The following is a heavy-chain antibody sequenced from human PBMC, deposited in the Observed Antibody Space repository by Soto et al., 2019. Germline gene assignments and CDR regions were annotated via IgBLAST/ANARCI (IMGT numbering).Heavy chain of an antibody. V-gene: IGHV1-69*13. Sequence: ASVKVSCKASGGSFSNYAISWVRQAPGQGLEWMGGIIPIFGTANYAQKFQGRVTIIADESTSTAYMELSSLRSEDTAVYYCANLGTGAVTTSGYYYGMDVWGQGTTVTVSS. J-gene: IGHJ6*02. CDR1: GGSFSNYA. CDR2: IIPIFGTA. CDR3: ANLGTGAVTTSGYYYGMDV. D-gene: IGHD4-4*01.